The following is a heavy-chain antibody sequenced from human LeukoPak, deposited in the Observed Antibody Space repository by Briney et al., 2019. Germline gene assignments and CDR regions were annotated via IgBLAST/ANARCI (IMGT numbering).Heavy chain of an antibody. J-gene: IGHJ4*02. D-gene: IGHD7-27*01. CDR2: ISGSGDST. Sequence: GGSLRLSCAASGFTFSSSTMSWVRQAPGKGLEWVSSISGSGDSTWYADSVKGRFTISRDNSKNTLFLQMNSLRAEDTAVYYCAKDGGLWVSAHWGDSWGRGTLVTVSS. V-gene: IGHV3-23*01. CDR3: AKDGGLWVSAHWGDS. CDR1: GFTFSSST.